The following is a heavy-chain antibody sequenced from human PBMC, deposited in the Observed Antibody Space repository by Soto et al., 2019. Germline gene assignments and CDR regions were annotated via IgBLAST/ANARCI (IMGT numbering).Heavy chain of an antibody. Sequence: SVKVSCKASGGTFSSYAISWVRQAPGQGLEWMGGIIPIFGTANYAQKFQGRVTITADESTSTAYMELSSLRSEDTAVYYCARTAQKRLGPDYWGQGTLVTVSS. CDR3: ARTAQKRLGPDY. CDR1: GGTFSSYA. CDR2: IIPIFGTA. V-gene: IGHV1-69*13. D-gene: IGHD6-25*01. J-gene: IGHJ4*02.